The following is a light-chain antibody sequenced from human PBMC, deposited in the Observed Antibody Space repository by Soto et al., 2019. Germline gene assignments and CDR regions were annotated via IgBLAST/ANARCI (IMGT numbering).Light chain of an antibody. CDR1: PSVTNF. CDR2: GAF. J-gene: IGKJ5*01. V-gene: IGKV3-11*01. Sequence: EIVLTQFPGTLSLSPGERATLSCRASPSVTNFLAWYQQTPGQAPRLLIYGAFNRASGIPARFSGSGSGTDFTLTISSLEPEDSAVYYCQQRNVWPPVTFGQGTRLEI. CDR3: QQRNVWPPVT.